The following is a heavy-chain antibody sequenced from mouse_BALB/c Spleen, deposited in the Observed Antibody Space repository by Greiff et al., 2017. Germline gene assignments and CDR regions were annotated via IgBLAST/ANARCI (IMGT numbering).Heavy chain of an antibody. CDR1: GFTFSDYY. V-gene: IGHV5-4*02. J-gene: IGHJ4*01. Sequence: EVQLVESGGGLVKPGGSLKLSCAASGFTFSDYYMYWVRQTPEQRLEWVATISDGGSYTYYPDSVKGRFTISRDNAKNNLYLQMSSLKSEDTAMYYCARDRDYRYDDDHMDYWGQGTSVTVSS. CDR3: ARDRDYRYDDDHMDY. D-gene: IGHD2-14*01. CDR2: ISDGGSYT.